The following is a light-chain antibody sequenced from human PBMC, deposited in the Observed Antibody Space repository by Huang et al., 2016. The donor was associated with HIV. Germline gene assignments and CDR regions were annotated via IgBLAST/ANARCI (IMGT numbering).Light chain of an antibody. V-gene: IGKV4-1*01. J-gene: IGKJ2*01. CDR2: WAS. Sequence: DIVMTQSPDSLSVSLGGRATINCKSSQSVLTRHTNNTYLAWYQQRPGQSPTLLIYWASTRRSGVPDRFSASGSGTHFTLTISSLQAEDVAFYYCQQYYISPPTFGQGTKLEI. CDR3: QQYYISPPT. CDR1: QSVLTRHTNNTY.